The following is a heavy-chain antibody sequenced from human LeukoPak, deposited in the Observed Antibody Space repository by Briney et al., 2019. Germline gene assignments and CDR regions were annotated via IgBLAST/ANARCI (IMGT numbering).Heavy chain of an antibody. Sequence: PSETLSLTCTVSGGSISSSSYYWGWIRQPPGKGLEWIGSIYYSGSTYYNPSLKSRVTISVDTSKNQFSLKLSSVTAADTAVYYCARPRGCGSSRCNNFDYWGQGTLVTVSS. CDR1: GGSISSSSYY. D-gene: IGHD2-2*01. V-gene: IGHV4-39*01. CDR3: ARPRGCGSSRCNNFDY. CDR2: IYYSGST. J-gene: IGHJ4*02.